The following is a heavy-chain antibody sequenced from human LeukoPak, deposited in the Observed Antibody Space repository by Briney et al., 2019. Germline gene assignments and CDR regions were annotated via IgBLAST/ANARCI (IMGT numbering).Heavy chain of an antibody. CDR3: ARRLKIFGVGAGDAFDI. Sequence: PSETLSLTCTVSGSSISSYYWTWIRQPPGTGLEWIGYIYNSGNTNYNPSLKSRVTIPVDTSKNQFSLKLSSVTAADTAVYYCARRLKIFGVGAGDAFDIWGQGTMVTVSS. J-gene: IGHJ3*02. D-gene: IGHD3-3*01. V-gene: IGHV4-59*01. CDR1: GSSISSYY. CDR2: IYNSGNT.